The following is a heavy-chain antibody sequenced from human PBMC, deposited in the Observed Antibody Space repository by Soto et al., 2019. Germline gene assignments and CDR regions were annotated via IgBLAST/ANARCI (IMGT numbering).Heavy chain of an antibody. CDR3: AKGAAPGTLGADDWFDP. CDR1: GFTFRTCG. CDR2: ISGSDGRT. J-gene: IGHJ5*02. Sequence: GGSLRLSCAASGFTFRTCGMTWVRQAPGKGLEWVSSISGSDGRTYYADSVKGRFTIYRDNSKNTLLLQMHTLRAEDAAVYYCAKGAAPGTLGADDWFDPWGQGTLVTVSS. D-gene: IGHD6-13*01. V-gene: IGHV3-23*01.